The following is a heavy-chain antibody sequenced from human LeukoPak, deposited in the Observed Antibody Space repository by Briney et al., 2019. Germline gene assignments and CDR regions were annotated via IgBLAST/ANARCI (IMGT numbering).Heavy chain of an antibody. J-gene: IGHJ1*01. D-gene: IGHD3-10*01. V-gene: IGHV3-21*01. CDR2: IYSYSSYM. Sequence: GGSLRLSCAASGFTFSDYTMNWVRQAPGKGLEWVSSIYSYSSYMYVADSVKGRFTISRDDAKNSLFLQMNSLRVEDTAVYYCARQFGSPGYFQHWGQGTLVTVSS. CDR3: ARQFGSPGYFQH. CDR1: GFTFSDYT.